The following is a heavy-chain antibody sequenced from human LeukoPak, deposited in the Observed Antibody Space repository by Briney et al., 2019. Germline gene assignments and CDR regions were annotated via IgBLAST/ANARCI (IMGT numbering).Heavy chain of an antibody. CDR1: VHTLNDLS. Sequence: ASVTVSFKAFVHTLNDLSIHWVRQAPGKGLEWLGGFDPEDDERMYAPKFQGRVTVTEDNSIDTAYMELTSLSSDDTGVYYCSTETAGNYWGQGTLVTVSS. J-gene: IGHJ4*02. CDR2: FDPEDDER. V-gene: IGHV1-24*01. CDR3: STETAGNY.